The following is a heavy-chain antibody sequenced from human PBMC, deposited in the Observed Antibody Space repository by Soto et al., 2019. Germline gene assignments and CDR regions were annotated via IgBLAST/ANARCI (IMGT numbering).Heavy chain of an antibody. J-gene: IGHJ6*02. CDR1: GGSFSGYY. CDR2: INHSGST. V-gene: IGHV4-34*01. D-gene: IGHD3-9*01. CDR3: ARDRHYDILRRSRAYGMDV. Sequence: SETLSLTCAVYGGSFSGYYWSWIRQPPGKGLEWIGEINHSGSTNYNPSLKSRVTISVDTSKNQLSLKLSSVTAADTAVYYCARDRHYDILRRSRAYGMDVWGQGTTVTVSS.